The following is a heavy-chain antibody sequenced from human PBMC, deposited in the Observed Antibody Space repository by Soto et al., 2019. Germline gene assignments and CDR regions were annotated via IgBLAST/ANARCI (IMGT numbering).Heavy chain of an antibody. CDR1: GYAFTTYG. J-gene: IGHJ4*02. CDR3: ARGRAGDY. V-gene: IGHV1-18*01. Sequence: QVHLVQSGAEVKKPGASVKVSCKGSGYAFTTYGITWVRQAPGQELEWMGWISAHNGNTNYAQKLQAIVTVTRDTSTSTAYMQLRSLRSDVTAMYYSARGRAGDYWGQGALVTVSS. CDR2: ISAHNGNT.